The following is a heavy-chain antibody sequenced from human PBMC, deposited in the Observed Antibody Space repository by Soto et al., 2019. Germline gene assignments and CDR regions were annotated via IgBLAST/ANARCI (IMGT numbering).Heavy chain of an antibody. CDR1: GDSVSSNSAV. D-gene: IGHD4-17*01. CDR2: TYYRSKWYN. V-gene: IGHV6-1*01. CDR3: ASDAATVFDY. Sequence: QVQLQQSGPGLVKPSQTLSLTCAISGDSVSSNSAVWNWIRQSPSRGLEWLGRTYYRSKWYNDYALSVKSRLTINPGPSYNQSSLQLNSVTPEDTAVYYCASDAATVFDYWCQGTLVTVSS. J-gene: IGHJ4*02.